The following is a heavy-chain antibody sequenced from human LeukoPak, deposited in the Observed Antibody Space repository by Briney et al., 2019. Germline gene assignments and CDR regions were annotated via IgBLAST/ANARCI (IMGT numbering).Heavy chain of an antibody. V-gene: IGHV3-30*02. J-gene: IGHJ6*03. CDR2: IRYDGSNK. D-gene: IGHD2-2*01. CDR3: AKDGLVVPAVLYYYYMDV. CDR1: GFTFRNYG. Sequence: GGSLRLSCATSGFTFRNYGMAWVRQAPGKGLEWVAFIRYDGSNKYYADSVKGRFTISRDNSKNTLYLQMNSLRAEDTAVYYCAKDGLVVPAVLYYYYMDVWGKGTTVTISS.